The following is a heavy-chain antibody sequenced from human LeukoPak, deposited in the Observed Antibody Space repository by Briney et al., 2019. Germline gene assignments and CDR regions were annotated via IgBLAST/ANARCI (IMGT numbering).Heavy chain of an antibody. CDR3: AKDPNTYYYDSSGY. CDR2: ISGSGGST. V-gene: IGHV3-23*01. Sequence: PGGTLRLSCAASGFTFSSYGMSWVRQAPGKGLEWVSAISGSGGSTYYADSVKGRFTISRDNSKNTLYLQMNSLRAEDTAVYYCAKDPNTYYYDSSGYWGQGTLVTVSS. D-gene: IGHD3-22*01. CDR1: GFTFSSYG. J-gene: IGHJ4*02.